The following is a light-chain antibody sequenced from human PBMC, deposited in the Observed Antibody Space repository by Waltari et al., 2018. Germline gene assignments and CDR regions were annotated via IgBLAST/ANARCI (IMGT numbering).Light chain of an antibody. CDR1: QSILNTSNNRNR. CDR2: WAS. V-gene: IGKV4-1*01. Sequence: DIVMTQSPDSLAVSLGERATIHCKSSQSILNTSNNRNRLARFKQQPDRPPKVPIYWASTRECGVPDRFSGGGSGTDVTLTISSLQAEDVAVYYCQHDYSTPPTVGQGTKLEIK. J-gene: IGKJ2*01. CDR3: QHDYSTPPT.